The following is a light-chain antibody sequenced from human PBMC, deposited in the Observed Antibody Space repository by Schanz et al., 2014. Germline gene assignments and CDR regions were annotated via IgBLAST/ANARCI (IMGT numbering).Light chain of an antibody. CDR3: CSYAGSSTFWV. CDR2: EVN. CDR1: SSDVGGYKY. V-gene: IGLV2-23*02. J-gene: IGLJ3*02. Sequence: QSALTQPPSASGSPGQSVTISCTGTSSDVGGYKYVSWYQQHPGKAPKLMIYEVNKRPSGVSNRFSGSKSGNTASLTISGLQAEDEADYYCCSYAGSSTFWVFGGGTKLTVL.